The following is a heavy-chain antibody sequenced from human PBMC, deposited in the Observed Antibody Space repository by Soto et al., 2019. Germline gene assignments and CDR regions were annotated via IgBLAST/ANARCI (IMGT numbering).Heavy chain of an antibody. Sequence: GGSLRLSCAVPGGIFHGYGMHWVRQAPGKGLEWVAIIRFDGSNEEYADSVKGRFTISRDNSKNTLYLQMSTLGAEDTAVYYCARDGIGGTVFRGYLDYWGRGTVVTVSS. CDR1: GGIFHGYG. D-gene: IGHD1-7*01. CDR2: IRFDGSNE. J-gene: IGHJ4*02. V-gene: IGHV3-33*01. CDR3: ARDGIGGTVFRGYLDY.